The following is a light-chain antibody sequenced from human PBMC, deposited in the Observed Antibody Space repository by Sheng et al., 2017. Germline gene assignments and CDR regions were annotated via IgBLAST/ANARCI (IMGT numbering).Light chain of an antibody. Sequence: DIQLTQSPSSLSASVGGRVNVTCRASQGISNFLAWYQQKPGKAPKLLIFGASTLHSGVPSRFTGSGSGTDFTLTISSLQPEDVATYYCQKYNSAPXTFGPGTTVDIK. CDR3: QKYNSAPXT. V-gene: IGKV1-27*01. CDR1: QGISNF. CDR2: GAS. J-gene: IGKJ3*01.